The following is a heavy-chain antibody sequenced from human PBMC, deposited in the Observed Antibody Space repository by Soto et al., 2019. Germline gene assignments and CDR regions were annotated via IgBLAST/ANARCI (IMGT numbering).Heavy chain of an antibody. CDR3: ARRHSGYDGVRFDY. CDR2: IYYSGST. CDR1: GGSISSYY. Sequence: SETLSLTCTVSGGSISSYYWSWIRQPPGKGLEWIGYIYYSGSTNYNPSLKSRVTISVDTSKNQFSLKLSSVTAADTAVNYCARRHSGYDGVRFDYWGQGTLVTLSS. D-gene: IGHD5-12*01. J-gene: IGHJ4*02. V-gene: IGHV4-59*01.